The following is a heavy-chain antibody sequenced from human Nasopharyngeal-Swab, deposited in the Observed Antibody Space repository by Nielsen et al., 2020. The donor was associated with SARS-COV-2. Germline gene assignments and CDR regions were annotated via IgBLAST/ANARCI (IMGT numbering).Heavy chain of an antibody. CDR1: GFTFDDYA. CDR2: ISWNSGTI. D-gene: IGHD6-13*01. V-gene: IGHV3-9*01. J-gene: IGHJ5*02. CDR3: ARDAARSWYNWFDP. Sequence: SCAASGFTFDDYAMHWVRQAPGKGLKWVSGISWNSGTIGYADSVKGRFTISRDNAKNSLFLQMNSLRTEDTALYYCARDAARSWYNWFDPWGQGTLVTVSS.